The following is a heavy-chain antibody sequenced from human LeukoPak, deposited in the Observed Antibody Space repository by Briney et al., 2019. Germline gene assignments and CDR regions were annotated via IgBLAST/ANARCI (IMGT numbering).Heavy chain of an antibody. Sequence: ASVKVSCKVFGYTLTELSMHWVRQAPGKGLEWMGGFDPEDGETIYAQKFQGRVTMTEDTSTDTAYMELSSLRSEDTAVYYCATALPVGPSLVGATRFYWYFDLWGRGTLVTVSS. CDR3: ATALPVGPSLVGATRFYWYFDL. J-gene: IGHJ2*01. D-gene: IGHD1-26*01. CDR1: GYTLTELS. V-gene: IGHV1-24*01. CDR2: FDPEDGET.